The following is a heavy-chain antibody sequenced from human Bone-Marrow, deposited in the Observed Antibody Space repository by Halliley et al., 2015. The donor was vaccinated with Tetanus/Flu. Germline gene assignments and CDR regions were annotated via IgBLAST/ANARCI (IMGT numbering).Heavy chain of an antibody. CDR3: ARGRLYYDILRRGGYNGLDV. Sequence: TLSLTCAVYVGSFSDYYWSWIRRPPGKGLEWIGEINHSGSNSYNPSLKSRVTISVDTSKNQFSLKLDSVTAADTAVYYCARGRLYYDILRRGGYNGLDVWGQGTTVTVSS. J-gene: IGHJ6*02. V-gene: IGHV4-34*01. D-gene: IGHD3-9*01. CDR2: INHSGSN. CDR1: VGSFSDYY.